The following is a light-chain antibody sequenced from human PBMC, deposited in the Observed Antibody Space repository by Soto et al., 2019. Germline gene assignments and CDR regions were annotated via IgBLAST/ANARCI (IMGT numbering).Light chain of an antibody. V-gene: IGKV3-15*01. J-gene: IGKJ2*01. CDR3: QQFNNWPHT. CDR2: VAS. Sequence: EIVLTQSPATLSVSPGERATLSCRASQSVNQKLGWYQQKPGQAPRLLIYVASYRATGTPARFSGSGSGTEYTLTISNLQAEDFAVYYCQQFNNWPHTFGQGTKVDIK. CDR1: QSVNQK.